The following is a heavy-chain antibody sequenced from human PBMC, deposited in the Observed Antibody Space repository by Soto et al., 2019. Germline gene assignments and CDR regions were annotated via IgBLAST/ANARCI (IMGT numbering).Heavy chain of an antibody. CDR3: ARDTHRALRSDW. V-gene: IGHV3-66*01. J-gene: IGHJ4*02. D-gene: IGHD3-9*01. CDR2: IYSDGTT. Sequence: EEQLVESGGGLVQAGGSLRLSCAVSGFSVSNNYMTWVRQAPGKGLEWVSVIYSDGTTYHADSVKGRFIASRDNSQNTLYLQMNNLRVEDTAVYYCARDTHRALRSDWWGLGTLVTVAS. CDR1: GFSVSNNY.